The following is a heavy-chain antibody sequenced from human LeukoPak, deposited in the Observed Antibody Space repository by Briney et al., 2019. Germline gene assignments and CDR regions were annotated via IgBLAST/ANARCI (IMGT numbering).Heavy chain of an antibody. J-gene: IGHJ6*02. CDR2: LRSRSSTI. Sequence: PGGSLRLSCAASGFTFSSYGMNWVRQAPGKGLEWVSFLRSRSSTIYYADSVKGRFTISRDNAKNSLYLQMNSLRAEDTAVYYCARDRWVGFGTDYYYYYGMDVWGQGTTVTVSS. V-gene: IGHV3-48*04. D-gene: IGHD3-10*01. CDR3: ARDRWVGFGTDYYYYYGMDV. CDR1: GFTFSSYG.